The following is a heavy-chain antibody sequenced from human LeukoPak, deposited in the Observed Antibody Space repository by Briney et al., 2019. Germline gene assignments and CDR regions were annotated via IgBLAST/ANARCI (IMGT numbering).Heavy chain of an antibody. V-gene: IGHV1-69*05. J-gene: IGHJ3*01. Sequence: SVQVSCKASGNTFSRYAISWVRQAPGEGLEWMGGIIPIFHRTNYARRFQGRLSLTTDESATTAFMELSSLRSEDTAVYHCARSKLGHGNECDALDLWGQGTMVTVSS. D-gene: IGHD1-1*01. CDR2: IIPIFHRT. CDR3: ARSKLGHGNECDALDL. CDR1: GNTFSRYA.